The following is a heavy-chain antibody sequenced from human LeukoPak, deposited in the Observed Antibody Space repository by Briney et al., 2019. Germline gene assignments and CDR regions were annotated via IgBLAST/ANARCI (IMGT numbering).Heavy chain of an antibody. CDR1: GFTFSSYA. J-gene: IGHJ6*03. CDR3: ARDGASSISCYDYYCYYYYMDV. V-gene: IGHV3-30*01. CDR2: ISYDGSNK. Sequence: PGGSLRLSCAASGFTFSSYAMHWVRQAPGKGLEWVAVISYDGSNKYYADSVKGRFTISRDNSKNTLYLQMNSLRAEDTAVYYCARDGASSISCYDYYCYYYYMDVWGKGTTVTVSS. D-gene: IGHD2-2*01.